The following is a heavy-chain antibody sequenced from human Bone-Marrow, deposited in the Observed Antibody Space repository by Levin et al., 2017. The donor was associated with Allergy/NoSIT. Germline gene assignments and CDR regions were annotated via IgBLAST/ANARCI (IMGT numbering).Heavy chain of an antibody. J-gene: IGHJ6*03. CDR1: GFTFSSYG. D-gene: IGHD2-2*01. CDR3: ARGVVVPAAMIYYYYYMDV. V-gene: IGHV3-33*01. Sequence: SCAASGFTFSSYGMHWVRQAPGKGLEWVAVIWYDGSNKYYADSVKGRFTISRDNSKNTLYLQMNSLRAEDTAVYYCARGVVVPAAMIYYYYYMDVWGKGTTVTVSS. CDR2: IWYDGSNK.